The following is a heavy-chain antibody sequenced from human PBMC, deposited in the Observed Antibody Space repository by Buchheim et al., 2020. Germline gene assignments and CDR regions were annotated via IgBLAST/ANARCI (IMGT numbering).Heavy chain of an antibody. Sequence: EVQLVESGGGLVGPGGSLTLTCATSGFTFSSYEMNWVRQAPGKGLEWVSYISSSGSTIYYADSVKGRFTISRDNAKNSLYLQMNSLRAEDTAVYYCARGYSSSSFYYYGMDVWGQGTT. J-gene: IGHJ6*02. CDR1: GFTFSSYE. V-gene: IGHV3-48*03. D-gene: IGHD6-6*01. CDR2: ISSSGSTI. CDR3: ARGYSSSSFYYYGMDV.